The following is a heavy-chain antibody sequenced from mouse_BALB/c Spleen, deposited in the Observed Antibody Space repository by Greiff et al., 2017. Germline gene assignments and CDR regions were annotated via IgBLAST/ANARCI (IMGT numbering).Heavy chain of an antibody. V-gene: IGHV1-20*02. J-gene: IGHJ2*01. CDR2: INPYNGDT. CDR1: GYSLTGYF. CDR3: ARKGYGYDDGSFDY. D-gene: IGHD2-14*01. Sequence: EVQPQESGPEPVKPGASVKISRKASGYSLTGYFMNRVMQRHGKSPEWIGRINPYNGDTFYNQKYKGKATLTVNKSSSTAHMELRSLASEYSAVYYCARKGYGYDDGSFDYWGQGTTLTVSS.